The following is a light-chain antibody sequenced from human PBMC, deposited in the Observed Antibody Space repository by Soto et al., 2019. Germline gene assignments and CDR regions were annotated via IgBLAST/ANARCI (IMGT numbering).Light chain of an antibody. J-gene: IGLJ3*02. Sequence: QPVLTQSPSASASLGASVKLTCTLSSGHSSYAIAWHQQQPEKGPRYLMKLNSDGSHSKGDGIPDRFSGSNSGAERYLTISSLQSDDEADYYCQTWGTGIGVFGGGTQLTVL. CDR3: QTWGTGIGV. CDR1: SGHSSYA. CDR2: LNSDGSH. V-gene: IGLV4-69*01.